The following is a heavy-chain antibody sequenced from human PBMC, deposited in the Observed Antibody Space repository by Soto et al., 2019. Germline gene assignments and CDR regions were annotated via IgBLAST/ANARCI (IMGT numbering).Heavy chain of an antibody. Sequence: QVQLAQSGAEVRKPGASVKVSCKTSGYTFSSYDINWVRQAAGQGLEWMGWMNPSSGKTGYAQKFQGRISMSRDSSISTAYMELTSLTSEDTAVYYCARGGYCSDGVCYLWLDQWGQGTLVTVSS. CDR1: GYTFSSYD. CDR3: ARGGYCSDGVCYLWLDQ. V-gene: IGHV1-8*01. J-gene: IGHJ4*02. CDR2: MNPSSGKT. D-gene: IGHD2-8*01.